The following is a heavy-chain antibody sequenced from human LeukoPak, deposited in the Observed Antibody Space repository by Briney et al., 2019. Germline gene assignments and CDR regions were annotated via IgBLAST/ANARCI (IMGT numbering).Heavy chain of an antibody. CDR1: GFTFSNYV. Sequence: GGSLRLSCAASGFTFSNYVIHWVRHPPGKGLEWVSLIRYDGSGNYYADSVWGRFTISRDNSKNTLYLQMNSLRAEDTAVYYCASYSGNYGLDYWGQGTLVTVSS. CDR2: IRYDGSGN. J-gene: IGHJ4*02. CDR3: ASYSGNYGLDY. D-gene: IGHD4-17*01. V-gene: IGHV3-30*02.